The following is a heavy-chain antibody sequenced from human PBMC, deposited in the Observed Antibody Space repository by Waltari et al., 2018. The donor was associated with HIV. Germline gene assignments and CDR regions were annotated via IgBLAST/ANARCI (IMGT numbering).Heavy chain of an antibody. CDR1: GYTLTGYY. CDR3: AVEEYYETLPGPSRGMDV. D-gene: IGHD3-9*01. J-gene: IGHJ6*02. CDR2: INPYSGVT. V-gene: IGHV1-2*02. Sequence: QVQLVQSGAEVKKPGASVKVSCMSPGYTLTGYYMNWVRQAPGQGLEWMGWINPYSGVTNYAQKFQGRVTMTRATSIRTADMGRSRLRSDDTAVYYCAVEEYYETLPGPSRGMDVWGQGTTVTVSS.